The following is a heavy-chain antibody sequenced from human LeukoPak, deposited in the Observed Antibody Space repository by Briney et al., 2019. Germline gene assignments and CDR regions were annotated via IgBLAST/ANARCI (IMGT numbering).Heavy chain of an antibody. CDR2: FDPEDGDT. Sequence: GASVKVSCKASGYTFTDYYINWVRQAPGKGLEWMGRFDPEDGDTIYAQKFQGRVTMTADTSRDTVYMELSSLRSEDTAVYYCATEGKIVRGVYTDYWGQGTLVTVSS. V-gene: IGHV1-24*01. CDR3: ATEGKIVRGVYTDY. CDR1: GYTFTDYY. D-gene: IGHD3-10*02. J-gene: IGHJ4*02.